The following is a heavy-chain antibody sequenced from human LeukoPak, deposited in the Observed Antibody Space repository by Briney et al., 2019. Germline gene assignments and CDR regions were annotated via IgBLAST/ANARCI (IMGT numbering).Heavy chain of an antibody. D-gene: IGHD5-12*01. CDR3: ARQGYSGYGQLDY. J-gene: IGHJ4*02. Sequence: SETLSLTCTVSDGSISSSNWWSWVRQPPGKGLEWIGEIYHSGSTNYNPSLKSRVTISVDKSKNQFSLKLSSVTAADTAVYYCARQGYSGYGQLDYWGQGTLVTVSS. CDR1: DGSISSSNW. CDR2: IYHSGST. V-gene: IGHV4-4*02.